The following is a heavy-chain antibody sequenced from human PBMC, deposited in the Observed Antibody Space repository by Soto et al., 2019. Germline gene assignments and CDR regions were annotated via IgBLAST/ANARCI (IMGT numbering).Heavy chain of an antibody. D-gene: IGHD3-10*01. CDR2: ISWNSDTI. V-gene: IGHV3-9*01. J-gene: IGHJ4*02. Sequence: EVQLMESGGGLVQPGRSLRLSCVASGFTFDDYAIHWVRQAPGKGLEWVSGISWNSDTIGYADSVKGRFTISRDSAKKSVFLQMNSLKPEDTALYYCANALPPGSYCWPLDYWGQGILLTVSS. CDR3: ANALPPGSYCWPLDY. CDR1: GFTFDDYA.